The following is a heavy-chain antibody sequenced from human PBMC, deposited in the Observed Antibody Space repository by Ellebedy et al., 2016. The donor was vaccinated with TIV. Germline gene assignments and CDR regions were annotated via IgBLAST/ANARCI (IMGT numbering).Heavy chain of an antibody. CDR2: ISSSSSTI. D-gene: IGHD2-2*01. J-gene: IGHJ4*02. CDR3: ARGKGYCPTTSCLFDY. CDR1: GFTFSSYS. Sequence: GESLKISCAASGFTFSSYSMNWVRQAPGKGLEWVSYISSSSSTIYYADSVKGRFTISRDNSKNTLYLQTGSLRTEDMAVYFCARGKGYCPTTSCLFDYWGQGTVVTVSS. V-gene: IGHV3-48*01.